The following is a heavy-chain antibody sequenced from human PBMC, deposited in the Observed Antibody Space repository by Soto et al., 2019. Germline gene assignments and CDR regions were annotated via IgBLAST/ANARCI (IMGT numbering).Heavy chain of an antibody. CDR3: ARGYDILTGYYTNNWFDP. CDR2: ISAYNGNT. V-gene: IGHV1-18*01. J-gene: IGHJ5*02. CDR1: GYTFTSYG. Sequence: ASVKVSCKASGYTFTSYGISWVRQAPGQGLEWMGWISAYNGNTNYAQKLQGRVTMTTDTSTSTAYMELRSLRSDDTAVYYCARGYDILTGYYTNNWFDPWGQGTLVTVSS. D-gene: IGHD3-9*01.